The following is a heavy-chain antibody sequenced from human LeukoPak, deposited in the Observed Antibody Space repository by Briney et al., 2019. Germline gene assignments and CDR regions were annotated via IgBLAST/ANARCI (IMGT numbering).Heavy chain of an antibody. D-gene: IGHD4-17*01. J-gene: IGHJ4*02. CDR1: GGTFSSYA. V-gene: IGHV1-69*05. CDR3: ARGSPDTVTWDY. CDR2: IIPIFGTA. Sequence: SVKVSCKASGGTFSSYAISWVRQAPGQGLEWMGGIIPIFGTANYAQKFQGRVTMTRDTSISTAYMELSRLRSDDTAVYYCARGSPDTVTWDYWGQGTLVTVSS.